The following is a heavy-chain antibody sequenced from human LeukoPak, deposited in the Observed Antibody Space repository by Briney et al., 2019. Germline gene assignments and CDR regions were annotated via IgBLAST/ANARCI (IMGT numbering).Heavy chain of an antibody. Sequence: PSETLSLTCTVSGGSISSYYWSWLRQPAGKGLEWIGRIYTSGSTNYNPSLTSRVSMSVDTSKNQFSLKLSFVTAADTAVYYCARNFYYYDSSGYYGPRFDYWGQGTLVTVSS. CDR2: IYTSGST. V-gene: IGHV4-4*07. D-gene: IGHD3-22*01. J-gene: IGHJ4*02. CDR1: GGSISSYY. CDR3: ARNFYYYDSSGYYGPRFDY.